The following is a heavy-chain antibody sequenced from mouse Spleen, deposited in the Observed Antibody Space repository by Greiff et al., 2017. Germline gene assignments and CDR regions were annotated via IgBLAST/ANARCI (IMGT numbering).Heavy chain of an antibody. CDR1: GYTFTSYW. CDR3: AIGSDCGDLFAY. CDR2: IYPSDSDT. Sequence: QVQLQQPGAELVKPGASVKVSCKASGYTFTSYWMHWVKQRPGQGLEWIGRIYPSDSDTNYNQKFKGKATLTADKSSSTAYMQLSSLTSEDSAVYYCAIGSDCGDLFAYWGQGTLVTVSA. D-gene: IGHD2-13*01. V-gene: IGHV1-74*01. J-gene: IGHJ3*01.